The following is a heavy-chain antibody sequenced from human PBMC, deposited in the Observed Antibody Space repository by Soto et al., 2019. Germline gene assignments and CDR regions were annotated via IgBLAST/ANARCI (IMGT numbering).Heavy chain of an antibody. Sequence: PGGSLRLSCAASGFTFSSYGMHWVRQAPGKGLEWVAVISYDGSNKYYADSVKGRFTISRDNSKNTLYLQMNSLRAEDTAVYYCAKDIVVVPAAPWGQGTLVTVSS. V-gene: IGHV3-30*18. CDR1: GFTFSSYG. CDR3: AKDIVVVPAAP. J-gene: IGHJ5*02. CDR2: ISYDGSNK. D-gene: IGHD2-2*01.